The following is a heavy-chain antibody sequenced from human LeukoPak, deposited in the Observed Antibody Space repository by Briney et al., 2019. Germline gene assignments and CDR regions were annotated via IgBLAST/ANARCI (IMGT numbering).Heavy chain of an antibody. J-gene: IGHJ5*02. D-gene: IGHD3-22*01. CDR3: ARRTGMTLAGWLRVVDL. CDR2: IIPILGIA. Sequence: SVKVSCKASGGTFSSYAISWVRQAPGQGLEWMGRIIPILGIANYAQKFQGRVTITADKSTSTAYMELSSLRSEDTAVYYCARRTGMTLAGWLRVVDLWGQGTLVTVSS. V-gene: IGHV1-69*04. CDR1: GGTFSSYA.